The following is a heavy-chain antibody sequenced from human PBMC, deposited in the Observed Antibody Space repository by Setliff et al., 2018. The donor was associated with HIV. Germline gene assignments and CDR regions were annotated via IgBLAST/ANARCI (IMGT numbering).Heavy chain of an antibody. Sequence: ASVKVSCKASGYTPTSYDINWVRQATGQGLEWMGWMNPDSGNTGSAQNFQGRLTITWNTSISTAYMGLGSLGFDDTAVYFCARTRSGGSSVYYYYYMDVWGQGTAVTVSS. CDR2: MNPDSGNT. CDR3: ARTRSGGSSVYYYYYMDV. CDR1: GYTPTSYD. D-gene: IGHD2-15*01. V-gene: IGHV1-8*01. J-gene: IGHJ6*03.